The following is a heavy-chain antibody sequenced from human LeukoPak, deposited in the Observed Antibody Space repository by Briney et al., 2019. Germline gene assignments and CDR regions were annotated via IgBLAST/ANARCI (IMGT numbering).Heavy chain of an antibody. Sequence: ASVKVSCTASGYTFTSYDINWVRQATGQGLEWMGWMNPNSGNTGYAQKFQGRVTITRNTSISTAYMELSSLRSEDTAVYYCARGRGGCSGGSCYSYYYYYMDVWGKGTTVTVSS. V-gene: IGHV1-8*03. D-gene: IGHD2-15*01. J-gene: IGHJ6*03. CDR1: GYTFTSYD. CDR2: MNPNSGNT. CDR3: ARGRGGCSGGSCYSYYYYYMDV.